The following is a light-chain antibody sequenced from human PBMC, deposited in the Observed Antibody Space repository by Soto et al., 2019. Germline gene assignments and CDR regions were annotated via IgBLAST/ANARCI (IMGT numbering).Light chain of an antibody. V-gene: IGKV3-11*01. CDR2: GAS. CDR3: QQRSNWPPWT. CDR1: QTVRNNY. Sequence: XVXXQSPAXXSLXXGERATXSCRASQTVRNNYLAWYQQKPGQAPRLLIYGASSRATGIPARFSGSGSGTDFTLTISSLEPEDFAVYYCQQRSNWPPWTFGQGTKVDI. J-gene: IGKJ1*01.